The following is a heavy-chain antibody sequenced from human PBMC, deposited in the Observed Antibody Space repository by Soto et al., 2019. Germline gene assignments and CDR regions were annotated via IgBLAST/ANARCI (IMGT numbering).Heavy chain of an antibody. CDR1: SGSISSSNW. Sequence: QVQLQESGPGLVKPSGTLSLTCAVSSGSISSSNWCSWVRQPPGKGLEWIGESFHSGITNYNPSLKSRVTITVDKSKNQCSLKLSSVTAADTAVYYCARTYSNEGYYFDYWGQGTLVTVSS. V-gene: IGHV4-4*02. D-gene: IGHD4-4*01. J-gene: IGHJ4*02. CDR2: SFHSGIT. CDR3: ARTYSNEGYYFDY.